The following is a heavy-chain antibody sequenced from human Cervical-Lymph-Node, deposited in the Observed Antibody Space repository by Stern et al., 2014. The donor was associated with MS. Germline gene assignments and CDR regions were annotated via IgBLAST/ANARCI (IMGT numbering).Heavy chain of an antibody. J-gene: IGHJ1*01. D-gene: IGHD3-22*01. CDR3: ARGDSSGXXXXXXX. CDR1: GGTFSSYA. Sequence: VQLXXSGAEVKKPGSSVKVSCKASGGTFSSYAISWVRQAPGQGLEWMGGIIPIFGTANYAQKYQGRVTITADESTSTAYMELXSLRSXXXAXXXCARGDSSGXXXXXXXWG. V-gene: IGHV1-69*01. CDR2: IIPIFGTA.